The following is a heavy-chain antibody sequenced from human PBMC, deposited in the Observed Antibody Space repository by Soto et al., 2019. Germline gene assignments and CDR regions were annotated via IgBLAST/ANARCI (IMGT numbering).Heavy chain of an antibody. D-gene: IGHD1-20*01. J-gene: IGHJ4*02. V-gene: IGHV4-31*03. Sequence: PSETLSLTCIVSGDSISDGPYFWTWLRQPPGKGLEGIGYIFFNGITYYSPSLKSRVTIAMDTSENHFSLTPTSLTAADTGVYYSGRESGITGTGAFNHWGQGILVTVSS. CDR2: IFFNGIT. CDR1: GDSISDGPYF. CDR3: GRESGITGTGAFNH.